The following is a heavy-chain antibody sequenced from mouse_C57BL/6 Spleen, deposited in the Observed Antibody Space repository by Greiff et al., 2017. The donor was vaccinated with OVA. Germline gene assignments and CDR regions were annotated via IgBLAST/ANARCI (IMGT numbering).Heavy chain of an antibody. D-gene: IGHD1-1*01. Sequence: VQLQQSGAELVRPGTSVKVSCKASGYAFTNYLIEWVKQRPGQGLEWIGVINPGSGGTNYNEKFKGKATLTADKSSSTAYMQLSSLTSEDSAVYFCARLPYYYGSSHYYAMDYWGQGTSVTVSS. CDR3: ARLPYYYGSSHYYAMDY. J-gene: IGHJ4*01. V-gene: IGHV1-54*01. CDR1: GYAFTNYL. CDR2: INPGSGGT.